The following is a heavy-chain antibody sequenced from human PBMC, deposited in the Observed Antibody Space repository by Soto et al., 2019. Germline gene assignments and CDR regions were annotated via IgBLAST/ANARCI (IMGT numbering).Heavy chain of an antibody. J-gene: IGHJ4*02. CDR1: GFSVSSNY. V-gene: IGHV3-53*01. CDR2: IYSGGST. Sequence: GGSLRLSCAASGFSVSSNYMTWVRQAPGKGLEWVSVIYSGGSTYYADSVKGRFTISRDISQNTVYLQMNRLRVEDTAVYYCARGAAVGATSYYFDYWSQGTQVTVSS. D-gene: IGHD1-26*01. CDR3: ARGAAVGATSYYFDY.